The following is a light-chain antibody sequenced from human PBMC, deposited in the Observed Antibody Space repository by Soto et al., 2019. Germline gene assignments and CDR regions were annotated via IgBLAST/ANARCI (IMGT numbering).Light chain of an antibody. Sequence: DIVMTQSPDSLAVSLGERATINCKSSQSALYSSNNKNYLAWYQQKPGQPPKLLIYWASTRESGVPDRFSGSGSGRDFTLTISSLQAEDVAVYYCQQYYSTPMYTFGQGTKLEIK. CDR1: QSALYSSNNKNY. CDR3: QQYYSTPMYT. CDR2: WAS. V-gene: IGKV4-1*01. J-gene: IGKJ2*01.